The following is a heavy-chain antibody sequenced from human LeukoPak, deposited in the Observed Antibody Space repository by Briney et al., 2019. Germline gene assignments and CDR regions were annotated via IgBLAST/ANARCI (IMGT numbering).Heavy chain of an antibody. D-gene: IGHD3-16*01. CDR3: ARPLGDDAFDI. Sequence: GGSLRLSCAASGFTFSSYSVNWVRQAPGKGLEWVSSISSSSSYIYYADSVKGRFTISRDNAKNSLYLQMNSLRAEDTAVYYCARPLGDDAFDIWGQGTMVTVSS. J-gene: IGHJ3*02. CDR1: GFTFSSYS. V-gene: IGHV3-21*01. CDR2: ISSSSSYI.